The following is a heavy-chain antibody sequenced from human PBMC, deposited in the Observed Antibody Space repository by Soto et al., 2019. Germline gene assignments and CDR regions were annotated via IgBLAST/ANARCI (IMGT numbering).Heavy chain of an antibody. Sequence: ASVKVSCKASGYTFTGYYMHWVRQAPGQGLEWMGWINPNSGGTNYAQKFQGRVTMTRDTSISTAYMELSRLRSDDTAVYYCARDLKLARDYFDYWGEGTVVTVSS. V-gene: IGHV1-2*02. J-gene: IGHJ4*02. CDR3: ARDLKLARDYFDY. CDR2: INPNSGGT. CDR1: GYTFTGYY. D-gene: IGHD6-13*01.